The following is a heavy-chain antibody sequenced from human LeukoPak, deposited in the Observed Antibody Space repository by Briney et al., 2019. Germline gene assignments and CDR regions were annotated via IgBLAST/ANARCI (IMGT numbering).Heavy chain of an antibody. CDR3: ARANTYYDILTPEDDAFDI. Sequence: GESLKISCKGSGYSSTSYWITWVRQMPGKGLEWMGRIDPSDSYTNYSPSFQGHVTISADKSISTAYLQWSSLKASDTAMYYCARANTYYDILTPEDDAFDIWGQGTMVTVSS. D-gene: IGHD3-9*01. V-gene: IGHV5-10-1*01. CDR1: GYSSTSYW. CDR2: IDPSDSYT. J-gene: IGHJ3*02.